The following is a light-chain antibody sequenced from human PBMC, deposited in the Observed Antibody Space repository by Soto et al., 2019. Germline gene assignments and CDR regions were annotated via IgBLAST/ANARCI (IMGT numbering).Light chain of an antibody. CDR3: QQNYRATPWT. Sequence: DIQMTQSPSSLSASVGDRITITCRASQSISRYLNWYQHKPGKAPKLLINAASSLERGVPSRFSGGGSGTDFTLNISSLQPDDFATYYCQQNYRATPWTX. J-gene: IGKJ1*01. CDR2: AAS. V-gene: IGKV1-39*01. CDR1: QSISRY.